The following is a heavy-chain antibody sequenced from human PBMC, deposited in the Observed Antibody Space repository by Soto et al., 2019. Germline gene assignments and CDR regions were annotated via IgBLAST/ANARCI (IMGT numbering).Heavy chain of an antibody. Sequence: QIQLQQSGPGLVKPSQTLSLICAISGDTVSSGTATWSWIRQSPSRGLEWLGRTYYRSKWYTDYAVSVKSRIAFIPDTSKNQLSLQLNSVTSKDTAVYFCARDGSGFHWYFDIWGRGTLVTVSS. CDR2: TYYRSKWYT. CDR1: GDTVSSGTAT. D-gene: IGHD6-19*01. J-gene: IGHJ2*01. CDR3: ARDGSGFHWYFDI. V-gene: IGHV6-1*01.